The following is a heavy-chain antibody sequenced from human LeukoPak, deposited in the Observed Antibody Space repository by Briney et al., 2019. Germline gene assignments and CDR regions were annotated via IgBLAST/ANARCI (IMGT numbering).Heavy chain of an antibody. J-gene: IGHJ4*02. V-gene: IGHV3-15*01. Sequence: GGSLRLSCAASGFTFSNAWMSWVRQAPGKGLEWVGRIKSKTDGATTDYAAPVKGRFTISRDDSKNTLYLQMNNLKTEDTAVYYCSTGIFDYWGQGTLVTVSS. D-gene: IGHD1-14*01. CDR3: STGIFDY. CDR2: IKSKTDGATT. CDR1: GFTFSNAW.